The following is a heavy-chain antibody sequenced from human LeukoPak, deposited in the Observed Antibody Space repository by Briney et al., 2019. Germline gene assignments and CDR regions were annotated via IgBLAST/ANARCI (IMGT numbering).Heavy chain of an antibody. CDR2: ISGSGGST. CDR1: GFTFSSYA. Sequence: GGSLRLSCAASGFTFSSYAMSWVRQAPGKGLEWVSAISGSGGSTYYADSVKGRFTISRDNSKNTLYLQMNSLRAEDTAVYYCARDRDGYNYLEFDPWGQGTLVTVSS. D-gene: IGHD5-24*01. V-gene: IGHV3-23*01. J-gene: IGHJ5*02. CDR3: ARDRDGYNYLEFDP.